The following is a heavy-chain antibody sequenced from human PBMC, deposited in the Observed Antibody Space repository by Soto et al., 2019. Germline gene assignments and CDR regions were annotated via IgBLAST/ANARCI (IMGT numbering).Heavy chain of an antibody. CDR1: GGSFSGYY. CDR2: INHSGST. V-gene: IGHV4-34*01. D-gene: IGHD3-10*01. Sequence: SETLSLTCAVYGGSFSGYYWSWIRQPPGKGLEWIGEINHSGSTNYNPSLKSRVTISVDTSKNQFSLKLSSVTAADTAVYYCVIKVRGYYGSGSYYNYWGQGTLVTVSS. J-gene: IGHJ4*02. CDR3: VIKVRGYYGSGSYYNY.